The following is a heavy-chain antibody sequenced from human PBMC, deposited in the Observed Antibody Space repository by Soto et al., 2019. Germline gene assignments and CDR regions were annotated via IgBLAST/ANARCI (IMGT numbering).Heavy chain of an antibody. V-gene: IGHV3-23*01. CDR3: AKDLRPDGVWDFDY. D-gene: IGHD4-17*01. CDR2: INSGGRT. Sequence: EVQLLESGGGLVQPGGSLRLSCAASGFTFSSYAMNWVRQAPGKGLVWVSGINSGGRTYYADSVKGRFTISRDDSKNTLYLQIISLRAEDTAVYYCAKDLRPDGVWDFDYWGQGTLVTVSS. CDR1: GFTFSSYA. J-gene: IGHJ4*02.